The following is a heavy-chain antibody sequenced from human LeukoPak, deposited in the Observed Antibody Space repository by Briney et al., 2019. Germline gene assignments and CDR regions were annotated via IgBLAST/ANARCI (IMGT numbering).Heavy chain of an antibody. V-gene: IGHV1-69*04. CDR1: GGTFGNYA. CDR2: IIPILDIA. Sequence: EASVKVSCKASGGTFGNYAISWVRQAPGQGLEWMGRIIPILDIAKYAQKFQGRVTITADKSTGTAYMELSSLTSEDTAVYYCARVYVLPKWDGMDVWGQGTTVTVSS. CDR3: ARVYVLPKWDGMDV. D-gene: IGHD3-10*01. J-gene: IGHJ6*02.